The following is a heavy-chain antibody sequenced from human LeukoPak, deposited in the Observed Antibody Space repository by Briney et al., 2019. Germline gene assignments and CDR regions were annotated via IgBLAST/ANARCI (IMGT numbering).Heavy chain of an antibody. CDR2: ISHDGSNK. V-gene: IGHV3-30-3*01. D-gene: IGHD1-20*01. Sequence: GGSLRLSCAASGFTFSSYAMHWVRQAPGKGLEGVAVISHDGSNKYYADSVKGRFTISRDNSKNTLYLQMNSLRAEDTAVYYCARDVNWNAPGDYYYMDVWGKGTTVTVSS. J-gene: IGHJ6*03. CDR1: GFTFSSYA. CDR3: ARDVNWNAPGDYYYMDV.